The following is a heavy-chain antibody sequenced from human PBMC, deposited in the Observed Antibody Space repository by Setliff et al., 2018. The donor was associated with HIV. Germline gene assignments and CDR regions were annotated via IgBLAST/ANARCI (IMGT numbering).Heavy chain of an antibody. V-gene: IGHV4-38-2*01. CDR1: GYSTSSDYF. J-gene: IGHJ5*02. CDR2: IYSGGTT. CDR3: ARHAVPHYYDSSGPS. Sequence: SETLSLTCAVSGYSTSSDYFWGWIRQSPGKGLEWIGNIYSGGTTYYNSSLRSRVTISVDTSKNQFSLKLNSVTAADTAVYYCARHAVPHYYDSSGPSWGPGTLVTVSS. D-gene: IGHD3-22*01.